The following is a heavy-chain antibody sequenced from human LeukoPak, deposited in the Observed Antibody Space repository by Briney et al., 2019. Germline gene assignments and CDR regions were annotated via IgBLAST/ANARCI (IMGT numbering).Heavy chain of an antibody. CDR1: GGSFSGYY. J-gene: IGHJ6*03. CDR3: ARQGGVRGPTKYYYMDV. V-gene: IGHV4-34*01. D-gene: IGHD3-10*01. Sequence: PSETLSLTCAVYGGSFSGYYWSWIRQPPGKGLEWIGEINHSGSTNYNPSLKSRVTISVDTSKNQFSLKLSSVTAADTAVYYCARQGGVRGPTKYYYMDVWGKGTTVTISS. CDR2: INHSGST.